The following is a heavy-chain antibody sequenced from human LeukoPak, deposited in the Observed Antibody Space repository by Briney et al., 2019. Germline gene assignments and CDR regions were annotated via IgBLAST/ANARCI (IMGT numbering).Heavy chain of an antibody. V-gene: IGHV4-4*09. CDR2: IYTSGST. CDR3: ARSLSPDLFFDY. J-gene: IGHJ4*02. CDR1: GGSISSYY. D-gene: IGHD1-14*01. Sequence: SETLSLTCTVSGGSISSYYWSWIRQPPGKGLEWIGYIYTSGSTNYNPSLKSRVTISVEPSKNRFSLKLSSVTAADTAVYYCARSLSPDLFFDYWGQGTLVTVSS.